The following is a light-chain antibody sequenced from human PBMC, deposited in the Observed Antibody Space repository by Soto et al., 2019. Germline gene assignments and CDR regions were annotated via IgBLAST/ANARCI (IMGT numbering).Light chain of an antibody. CDR1: QGISRS. V-gene: IGKV1D-12*01. CDR3: QQADTFPIT. CDR2: AAS. Sequence: IQMTQSPSSLSANVGDRVTISRQASQGISRSLAWYQQKPGKAPKLLIYAASSLQSGVPSRFSGSGFGTDFTLTISSLQPEDSAIYYCQQADTFPITFGQGTRLEIK. J-gene: IGKJ5*01.